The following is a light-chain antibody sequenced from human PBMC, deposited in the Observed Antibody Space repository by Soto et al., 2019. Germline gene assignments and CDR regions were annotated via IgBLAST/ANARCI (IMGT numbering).Light chain of an antibody. CDR1: QSIGSN. Sequence: EIVMTQSPATLSVSPGGRATLACRASQSIGSNLAWYQQKPGQSPRLLIYGAYTRATGIPARFSGSGSGTDFTPAINSLQSEDFAVYYCQEYKNWPSITFGQGTRLEIK. CDR2: GAY. CDR3: QEYKNWPSIT. V-gene: IGKV3-15*01. J-gene: IGKJ5*01.